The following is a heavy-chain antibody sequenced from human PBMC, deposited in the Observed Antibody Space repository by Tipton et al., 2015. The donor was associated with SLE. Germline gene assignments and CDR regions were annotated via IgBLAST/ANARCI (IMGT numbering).Heavy chain of an antibody. CDR3: ARAGHKWELLGAGLNSGYFHH. D-gene: IGHD1-26*01. V-gene: IGHV3-9*01. CDR2: ISWNSGRI. CDR1: GFVFQEYA. J-gene: IGHJ1*01. Sequence: SLRLSCAASGFVFQEYAMYWVRQVPGKGLEWVSGISWNSGRIDYAESVKGRFTVSRENAKNSLSLQMNSLRPDDTALYYCARAGHKWELLGAGLNSGYFHHWGQGTLVSVSS.